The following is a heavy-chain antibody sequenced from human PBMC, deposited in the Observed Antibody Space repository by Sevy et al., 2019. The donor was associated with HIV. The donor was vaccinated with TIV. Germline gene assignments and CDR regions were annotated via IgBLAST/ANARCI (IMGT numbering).Heavy chain of an antibody. Sequence: GGSLRLSCAASGFPFSSYAMDWVRQAPGKGLEWVSTISGSRETEYYADSVKGRFTISRDQSKNTVFLQMNSLGGDDTAVYYCAKSGNGWYELDYWGRGTLVTVSS. CDR1: GFPFSSYA. CDR3: AKSGNGWYELDY. J-gene: IGHJ4*02. D-gene: IGHD6-19*01. V-gene: IGHV3-23*01. CDR2: ISGSRETE.